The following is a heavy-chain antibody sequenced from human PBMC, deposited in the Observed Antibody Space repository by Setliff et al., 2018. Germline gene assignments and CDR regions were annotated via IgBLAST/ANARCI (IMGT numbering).Heavy chain of an antibody. V-gene: IGHV3-23*01. J-gene: IGHJ4*02. CDR3: AKDFRDLGYSDY. CDR1: GFTFSNYA. Sequence: GGSLRLSCAASGFTFSNYAMNWVRQAPGQGLEWVSGIRGRGGSTYYIDSVRGRFTVSRDNSKNTLYLQMNSLRAEDTAVYYCAKDFRDLGYSDYWGQGTLVTVSS. CDR2: IRGRGGST.